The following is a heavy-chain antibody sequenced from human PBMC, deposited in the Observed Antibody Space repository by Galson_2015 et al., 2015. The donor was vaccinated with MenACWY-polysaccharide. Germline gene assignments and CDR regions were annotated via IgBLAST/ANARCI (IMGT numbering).Heavy chain of an antibody. CDR3: ARDLDCYHSSGLDYFDY. J-gene: IGHJ4*02. V-gene: IGHV3-33*01. Sequence: SLRLSCAASGFTFSSYGMHWVRQAPGKELEWVAVIWYDGSNKYYADSVKGRFTISRDNSKNTLYLQMNSLRAEDTAVYYCARDLDCYHSSGLDYFDYWGQGTLVTVSS. D-gene: IGHD3-22*01. CDR1: GFTFSSYG. CDR2: IWYDGSNK.